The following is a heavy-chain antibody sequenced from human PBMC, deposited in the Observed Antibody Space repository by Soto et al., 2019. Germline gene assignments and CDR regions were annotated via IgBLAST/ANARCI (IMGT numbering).Heavy chain of an antibody. J-gene: IGHJ4*02. CDR1: GYSISSGYY. V-gene: IGHV4-38-2*01. Sequence: ASETLSLTCAVSGYSISSGYYWGWIRQPPGKGLEWIGSIYHSGNTYYNPSLKSRLTISVDTSKNQFSLKLTSVTAADTAVYYCARIASQVPDYWGQGTLVTVSS. CDR2: IYHSGNT. D-gene: IGHD6-13*01. CDR3: ARIASQVPDY.